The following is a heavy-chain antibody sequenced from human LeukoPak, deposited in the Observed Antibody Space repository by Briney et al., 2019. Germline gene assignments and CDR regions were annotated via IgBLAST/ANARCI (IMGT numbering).Heavy chain of an antibody. Sequence: GGSLRLSCAASGFTLSCYSMNWVRQAPGKGLEWVSYISSSSGSMYYADSVKGRFTISRDNAQNSLYLQMDSLRAEDTGVYYCARPAGGTKSFYFDYWGPGTLVTVSS. J-gene: IGHJ4*02. CDR2: ISSSSGSM. CDR3: ARPAGGTKSFYFDY. D-gene: IGHD1-7*01. CDR1: GFTLSCYS. V-gene: IGHV3-48*04.